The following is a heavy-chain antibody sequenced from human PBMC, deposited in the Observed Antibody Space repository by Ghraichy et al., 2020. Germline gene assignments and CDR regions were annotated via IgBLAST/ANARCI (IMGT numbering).Heavy chain of an antibody. D-gene: IGHD6-13*01. CDR2: IYHSGST. J-gene: IGHJ3*02. V-gene: IGHV4-4*02. CDR3: ASCGYSSSWYLCKAFDI. CDR1: GGSISSSNW. Sequence: SETLSLTCAVSGGSISSSNWWSWVRQPPGKGLEWIGEIYHSGSTNYNPSLKSRVTISVDKSKNQFSLKLSSVTAADTAVYYCASCGYSSSWYLCKAFDIWGQGTMVTVSS.